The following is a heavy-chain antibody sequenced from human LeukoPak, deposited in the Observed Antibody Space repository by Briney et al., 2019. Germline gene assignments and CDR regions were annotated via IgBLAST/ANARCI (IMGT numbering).Heavy chain of an antibody. V-gene: IGHV4-59*01. D-gene: IGHD3-16*02. Sequence: SETLSLTCSVSGGSIDSYYWTWIRQPPGKGLEWLGYIYSSGSTTYNPSLQSRVTISVDTSRNQFSLKLTSVTTADTAIYYCARSATYDYVWGSYRYYDPWGQGNLVTVSS. CDR3: ARSATYDYVWGSYRYYDP. CDR2: IYSSGST. CDR1: GGSIDSYY. J-gene: IGHJ5*02.